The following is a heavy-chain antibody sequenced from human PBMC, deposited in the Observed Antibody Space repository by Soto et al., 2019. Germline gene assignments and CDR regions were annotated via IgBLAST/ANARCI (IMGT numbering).Heavy chain of an antibody. D-gene: IGHD3-10*01. CDR1: GYSFSTYG. J-gene: IGHJ4*02. CDR2: ISGLNGNT. CDR3: ARDLFGEDGAGYFDY. V-gene: IGHV1-18*01. Sequence: QVHLVQSGVEVKKPGASVQVSCKASGYSFSTYGISWVRQAPGQGLEWMGWISGLNGNTNYAQNLQGRVTMTTDTSTSTAYMELRSLGFDDTAMYYCARDLFGEDGAGYFDYWGQGPLVTVSS.